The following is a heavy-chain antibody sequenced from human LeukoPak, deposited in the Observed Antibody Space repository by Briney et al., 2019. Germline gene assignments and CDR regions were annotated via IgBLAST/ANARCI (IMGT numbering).Heavy chain of an antibody. V-gene: IGHV4-4*07. CDR3: ARDPRGWGYCSSTSCFLGDAAFDI. Sequence: NPSETLSLTCTVSGGSISSYYWSWIRQPAGKGLEWIGRIYTSGSTNYNPSLKSRVTMSVDTSKNQFSLKLSSVTAADTAVYYCARDPRGWGYCSSTSCFLGDAAFDIWGQGTMVTVSS. J-gene: IGHJ3*02. CDR2: IYTSGST. CDR1: GGSISSYY. D-gene: IGHD2-2*01.